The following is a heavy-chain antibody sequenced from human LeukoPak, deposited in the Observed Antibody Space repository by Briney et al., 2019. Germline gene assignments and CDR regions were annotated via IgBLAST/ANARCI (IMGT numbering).Heavy chain of an antibody. CDR3: ARFCSSTSCYEFDP. Sequence: KPSEPLSLTCTVSGGSISNYYWSWIRQPPGKGLEWIGYIYYSGGTNYNPSLKSRVTISLDTSKNQFSLKLSSVTAADTAVYYCARFCSSTSCYEFDPWGQGTLVTVSS. CDR1: GGSISNYY. J-gene: IGHJ5*02. CDR2: IYYSGGT. D-gene: IGHD2-2*01. V-gene: IGHV4-59*01.